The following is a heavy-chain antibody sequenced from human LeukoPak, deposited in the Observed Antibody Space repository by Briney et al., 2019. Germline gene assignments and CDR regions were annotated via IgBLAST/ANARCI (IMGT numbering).Heavy chain of an antibody. Sequence: SETLSLTCTVSGGSIISSDYHWGWVRQPPGKGLEWIGTISYSGNTDYNPSLGSRVTISVDTSNNQFSLRLGSVTAADTAVYHCARHCCSGPAKRVFDIWGQGTTVTVSS. D-gene: IGHD2-15*01. CDR2: ISYSGNT. CDR3: ARHCCSGPAKRVFDI. CDR1: GGSIISSDYH. J-gene: IGHJ6*02. V-gene: IGHV4-39*01.